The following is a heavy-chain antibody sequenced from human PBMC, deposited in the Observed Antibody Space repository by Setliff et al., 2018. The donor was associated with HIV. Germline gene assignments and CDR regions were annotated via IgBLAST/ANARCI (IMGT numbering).Heavy chain of an antibody. CDR1: GYSFTSNW. CDR2: IYPGDSDA. V-gene: IGHV5-51*01. D-gene: IGHD3-10*01. CDR3: ARAGSGSYYNAPHY. Sequence: GESLKISCKGSGYSFTSNWIGWVRQMPGKGLEWMGIIYPGDSDARYSPSFQGQVTISADKTISTAYLQWSGLKASDTAMYYCARAGSGSYYNAPHYWGQGTLVTVSS. J-gene: IGHJ4*02.